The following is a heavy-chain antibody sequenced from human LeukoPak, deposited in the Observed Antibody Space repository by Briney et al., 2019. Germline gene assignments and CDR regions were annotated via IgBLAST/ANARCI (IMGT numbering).Heavy chain of an antibody. CDR1: GFTFSNAW. J-gene: IGHJ6*03. Sequence: GGSLRLSCAASGFTFSNAWMTWVRQAPGRGLEWVGRIKSKTDGGTTDHAAPVKGRFTISRDDSKNTLYLQMNSLKTEDTAVYYCSSSISCYPPSRFYYYYVDVWGKGTTVTVSS. D-gene: IGHD2-2*01. CDR3: SSSISCYPPSRFYYYYVDV. V-gene: IGHV3-15*01. CDR2: IKSKTDGGTT.